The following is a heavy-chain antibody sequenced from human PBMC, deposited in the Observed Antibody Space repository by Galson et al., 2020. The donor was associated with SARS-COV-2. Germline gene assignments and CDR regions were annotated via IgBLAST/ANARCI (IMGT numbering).Heavy chain of an antibody. CDR2: INSDGSST. Sequence: GGSLRLSCAASGFTFSSYWMHWVRQAPGKGLVWVSRINSDGSSTSYADSVKGRFTISRDNAKNTLYLQMNSLRAEDTAVYYCARTPYSSNKLDYWGQGTLVTVSS. CDR3: ARTPYSSNKLDY. V-gene: IGHV3-74*01. J-gene: IGHJ4*02. D-gene: IGHD6-13*01. CDR1: GFTFSSYW.